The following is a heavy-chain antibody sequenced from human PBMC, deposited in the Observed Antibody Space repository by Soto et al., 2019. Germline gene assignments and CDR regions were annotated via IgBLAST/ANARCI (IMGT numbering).Heavy chain of an antibody. Sequence: GGSLLLSWSSSGFPFSSAAMHWVRQAPGKGLEWVALISYDGSNKYYADSVKGRFTISRDNSKNTLYLQMNSLRAEDTAVYYCGRDGLDYWRQGNLVNVSA. CDR2: ISYDGSNK. J-gene: IGHJ4*02. V-gene: IGHV3-30-3*01. CDR1: GFPFSSAA. CDR3: GRDGLDY.